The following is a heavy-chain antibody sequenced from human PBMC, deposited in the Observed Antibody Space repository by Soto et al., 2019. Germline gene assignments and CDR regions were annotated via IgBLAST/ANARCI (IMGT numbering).Heavy chain of an antibody. V-gene: IGHV4-61*01. Sequence: QVQLQESGPRLVKPSETLSLTCTVFGGSVTSGSYQWSWIRQPPGKGLEWIGYIYYTGSTNYNPSLKSLVTISVDPSKNQFSLILTSVTAADTAVYYCARVILDFWSGYGMDVWGQGTTVTVSS. CDR1: GGSVTSGSYQ. J-gene: IGHJ6*02. CDR2: IYYTGST. D-gene: IGHD3-3*01. CDR3: ARVILDFWSGYGMDV.